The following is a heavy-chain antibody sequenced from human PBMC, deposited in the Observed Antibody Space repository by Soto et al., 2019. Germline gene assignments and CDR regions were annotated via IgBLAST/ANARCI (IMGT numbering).Heavy chain of an antibody. CDR1: GYSFTNYW. CDR2: IYPSDSDT. CDR3: ARHLVMDDILTGYRNYYYYGMDV. J-gene: IGHJ6*02. Sequence: PGESLKISCKGSGYSFTNYWIGWVRQMPGKGLEWMGIIYPSDSDTRYSPSFQGQVTISADKSISTAYLQWSSLKASDTAMYYCARHLVMDDILTGYRNYYYYGMDVWGQGTTVTVSS. D-gene: IGHD3-9*01. V-gene: IGHV5-51*01.